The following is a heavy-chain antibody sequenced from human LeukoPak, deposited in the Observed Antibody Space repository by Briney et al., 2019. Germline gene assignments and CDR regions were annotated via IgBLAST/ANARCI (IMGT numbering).Heavy chain of an antibody. CDR3: ARAGYTNGWYDY. J-gene: IGHJ4*02. CDR1: GGSISSYY. D-gene: IGHD6-19*01. CDR2: IFYNGIT. Sequence: SETLSLTCTVSGGSISSYYWTWIRQPPGKGLEWIGYIFYNGITNYNPSLKSRVTISVDTSKNQFSLKLSSVTAADTAVYYCARAGYTNGWYDYWGQGALVTVSS. V-gene: IGHV4-59*01.